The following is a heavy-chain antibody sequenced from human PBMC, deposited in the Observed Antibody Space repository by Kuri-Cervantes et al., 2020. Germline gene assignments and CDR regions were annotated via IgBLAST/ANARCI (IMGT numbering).Heavy chain of an antibody. CDR1: GFTFSSYG. V-gene: IGHV3-21*04. CDR2: ISSSSSYI. CDR3: AREYGDYSCIDY. D-gene: IGHD4-17*01. J-gene: IGHJ4*02. Sequence: GESLKISCAASGFTFSSYGMHWVRQAPGKGLEWVSSISSSSSYIYYADSVKGRFTISRDNAKNSLYLQMNSLRAEDTAVYYCAREYGDYSCIDYWGQGTLVTVSS.